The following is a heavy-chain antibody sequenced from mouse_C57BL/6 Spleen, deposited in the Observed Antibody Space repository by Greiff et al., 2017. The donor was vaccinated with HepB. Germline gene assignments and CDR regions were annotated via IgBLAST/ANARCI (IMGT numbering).Heavy chain of an antibody. CDR2: IDPNSGGT. V-gene: IGHV1-72*01. D-gene: IGHD1-1*01. Sequence: VQLQQSGAELVKPGASVKLSCKASGYTFTSYWMHWVKQRPGRGLEWIGRIDPNSGGTKYNEKFKSKAKLTVDKPSSTAYMQLSSLTSEDSAVYYCARSYYGSSLYAMDYWGQGTSVTVSS. CDR3: ARSYYGSSLYAMDY. J-gene: IGHJ4*01. CDR1: GYTFTSYW.